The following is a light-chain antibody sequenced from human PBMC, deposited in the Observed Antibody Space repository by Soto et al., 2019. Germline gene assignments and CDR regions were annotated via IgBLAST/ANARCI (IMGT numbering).Light chain of an antibody. CDR3: SSYAGSNNLV. CDR2: EVT. V-gene: IGLV2-8*01. J-gene: IGLJ2*01. Sequence: QSVLTQPPSASGSPGQSVTISCTGTSSDVGGYNYVSWYQHHPGKAPKLMIYEVTKRPSGVPDRSSGSKSGNTASLTVSGLQAEDEADYYCSSYAGSNNLVFGGGTKVTVL. CDR1: SSDVGGYNY.